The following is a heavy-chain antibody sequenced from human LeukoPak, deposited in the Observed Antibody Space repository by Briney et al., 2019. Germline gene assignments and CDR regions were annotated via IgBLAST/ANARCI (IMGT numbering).Heavy chain of an antibody. CDR3: ARTTSFTASGYDY. CDR1: GYTFTSYH. D-gene: IGHD6-25*01. CDR2: MNPNNGDS. V-gene: IGHV1-8*03. Sequence: GASVKVSCKASGYTFTSYHINWVRQATGQGLEWMGWMNPNNGDSGYAQKFQGRVTITRDTSISTACMELRSLRSEDTAVYFCARTTSFTASGYDYWGQGTLVTVSS. J-gene: IGHJ4*02.